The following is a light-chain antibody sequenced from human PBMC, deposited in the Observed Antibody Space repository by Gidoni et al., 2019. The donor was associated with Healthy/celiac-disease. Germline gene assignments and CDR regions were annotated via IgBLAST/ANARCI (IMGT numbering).Light chain of an antibody. CDR1: QSISSR. J-gene: IGKJ1*01. CDR3: QQYNSYTWT. CDR2: KAS. Sequence: DIQMTQSASTLSASVGDRVTITCRACQSISSRLAWYQQKPGKAPKLLIYKASSLESGVPSRFSGSGSGTEFTLTISSLQPDDFATYYCQQYNSYTWTFGQGTKVEIK. V-gene: IGKV1-5*03.